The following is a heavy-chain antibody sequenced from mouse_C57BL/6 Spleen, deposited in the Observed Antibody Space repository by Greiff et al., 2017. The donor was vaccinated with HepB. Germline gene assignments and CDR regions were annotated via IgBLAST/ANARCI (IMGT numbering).Heavy chain of an antibody. CDR2: IYPGDGDT. D-gene: IGHD2-13*01. J-gene: IGHJ2*01. Sequence: VQLQQSGPELVKPGASVKISCKASGYAFSSSWMNWVKQRPGKGLEWIGRIYPGDGDTNYNGKFKGKATLTADKSSSTAYMQLISLTSEDSAVYFCARSRKSCDFCDWGQGTTLTVSS. CDR1: GYAFSSSW. CDR3: ARSRKSCDFCD. V-gene: IGHV1-82*01.